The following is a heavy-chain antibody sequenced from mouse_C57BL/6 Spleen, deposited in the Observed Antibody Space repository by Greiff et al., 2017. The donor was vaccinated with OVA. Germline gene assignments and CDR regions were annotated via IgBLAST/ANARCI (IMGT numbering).Heavy chain of an antibody. CDR3: AREGNYVAMDY. CDR2: ISYDGSN. D-gene: IGHD2-1*01. J-gene: IGHJ4*01. CDR1: GYSITSGYY. V-gene: IGHV3-6*01. Sequence: EVKLQESGPGLVKPSQSLSLTCSVTGYSITSGYYWNWIRQFPGNKLEWMGYISYDGSNNYNPSLKNRISITRDTSKNQFFLKLNSVTTEDTATYYCAREGNYVAMDYWGQGTSVTVSS.